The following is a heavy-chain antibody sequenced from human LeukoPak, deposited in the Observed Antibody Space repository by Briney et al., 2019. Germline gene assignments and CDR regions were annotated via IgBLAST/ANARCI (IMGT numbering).Heavy chain of an antibody. CDR2: IYGRADNT. Sequence: GGSLRLSCAASGFTFSSYTMTWVRQAPGKGLEWVSSIYGRADNTYYADSAKGRFTISRDNSMNTLYLQMHSLRAEDTAVYYCARVSGSNDIWFDPWGQGTLVTVSS. CDR3: ARVSGSNDIWFDP. J-gene: IGHJ5*02. D-gene: IGHD1-26*01. CDR1: GFTFSSYT. V-gene: IGHV3-23*01.